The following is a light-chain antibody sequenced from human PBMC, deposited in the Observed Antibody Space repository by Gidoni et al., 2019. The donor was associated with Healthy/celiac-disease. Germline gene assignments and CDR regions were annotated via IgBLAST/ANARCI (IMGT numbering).Light chain of an antibody. J-gene: IGLJ2*01. CDR3: SSYTSSSTLGV. V-gene: IGLV2-14*03. CDR1: SSDVGGYND. CDR2: DVS. Sequence: QSALTQPAPVSGSPGQSITISGTGTSSDVGGYNDVSWYQQHPGKAPKLMIYDVSNRPTGVSNRVSGSKSGNTASLTISGLQAEDEADYYCSSYTSSSTLGVFGGGTKLTVL.